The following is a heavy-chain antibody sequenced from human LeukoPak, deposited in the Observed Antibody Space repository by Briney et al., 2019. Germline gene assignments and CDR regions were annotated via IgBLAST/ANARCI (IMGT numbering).Heavy chain of an antibody. CDR3: AKAYSSSWYHYGMDV. Sequence: QPGGSLRLSCAASGFTFSSYAMSWVRQAPGKGLEWVSAISGSGGSTYYADSVKGRFTISRDNSKNTLHLQMNSLRAEDTAVYYCAKAYSSSWYHYGMDVWGQGTTVTVSS. CDR2: ISGSGGST. V-gene: IGHV3-23*01. D-gene: IGHD6-13*01. J-gene: IGHJ6*02. CDR1: GFTFSSYA.